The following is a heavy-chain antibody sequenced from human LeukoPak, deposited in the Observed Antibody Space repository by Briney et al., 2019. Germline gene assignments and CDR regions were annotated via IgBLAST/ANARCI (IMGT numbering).Heavy chain of an antibody. D-gene: IGHD6-13*01. CDR3: ARGGSSSSFFDY. CDR2: IYSGGST. V-gene: IGHV3-66*02. Sequence: GGSLRDSLACCRWTDSRKYMSGVRPARGRGGEGVSVIYSGGSTYYADSVKGRFTISRDNYKNTLYLKMNSLRAEDTAVYYCARGGSSSSFFDYWGQGTLVTVST. CDR1: RWTDSRKY. J-gene: IGHJ4*02.